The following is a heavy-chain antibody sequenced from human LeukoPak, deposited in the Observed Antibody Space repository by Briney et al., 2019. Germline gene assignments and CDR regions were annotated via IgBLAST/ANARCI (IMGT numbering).Heavy chain of an antibody. Sequence: SGGSLRLSCAASGFTFSSYGMHWVRQAPGKGLEWVGVIWNDGSDQYYGDSVRGRFTVSRDNLKSTLYLQMDSLRAEDTAVYYCARGCGGSPGCYIIDKWGQGTLVTVSS. V-gene: IGHV3-33*01. D-gene: IGHD2-21*01. CDR2: IWNDGSDQ. CDR1: GFTFSSYG. J-gene: IGHJ4*02. CDR3: ARGCGGSPGCYIIDK.